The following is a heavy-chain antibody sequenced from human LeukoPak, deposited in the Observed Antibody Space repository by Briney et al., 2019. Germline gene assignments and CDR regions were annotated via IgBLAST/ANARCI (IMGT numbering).Heavy chain of an antibody. Sequence: GGSLRLSCAASEFTFSSYAMSWVRQAPGKGLEWVSTISGSGGSTYYAYSVKGRFTISRDNNKNTLYLQMNSLRADDTAVYYCAKAAQVAGRPNLGGHFDYWGQGTLVIVSS. V-gene: IGHV3-23*01. J-gene: IGHJ4*02. D-gene: IGHD6-6*01. CDR3: AKAAQVAGRPNLGGHFDY. CDR2: ISGSGGST. CDR1: EFTFSSYA.